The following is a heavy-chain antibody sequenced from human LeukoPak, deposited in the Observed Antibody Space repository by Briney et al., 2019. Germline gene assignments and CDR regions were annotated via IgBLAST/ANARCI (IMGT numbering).Heavy chain of an antibody. CDR2: IWYDGSNK. J-gene: IGHJ4*02. D-gene: IGHD5-18*01. CDR1: GFTFSSYG. V-gene: IGHV3-33*01. CDR3: ARGSDSYGYPFDY. Sequence: GGSLRLSCAASGFTFSSYGMHWVRQAPGKGLEWVAVIWYDGSNKYYADSVKGRFTISRDNSKNTLYLQMNSLRADDTAVYYCARGSDSYGYPFDYWGQGTLVTVSS.